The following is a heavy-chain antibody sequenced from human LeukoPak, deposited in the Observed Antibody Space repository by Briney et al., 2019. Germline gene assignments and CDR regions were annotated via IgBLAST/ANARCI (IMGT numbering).Heavy chain of an antibody. CDR2: IYYSGST. CDR1: GRSISSYY. J-gene: IGHJ5*02. CDR3: ARDHCSSTSCGWFDP. D-gene: IGHD2-2*01. Sequence: SETLSLTCTVSGRSISSYYWSWIRQPPGKGLEWIGYIYYSGSTNYNPSLKSRVTISVDTSKNQFSLKLSSVTAADTAVYYCARDHCSSTSCGWFDPWGQGTLVTVSS. V-gene: IGHV4-59*01.